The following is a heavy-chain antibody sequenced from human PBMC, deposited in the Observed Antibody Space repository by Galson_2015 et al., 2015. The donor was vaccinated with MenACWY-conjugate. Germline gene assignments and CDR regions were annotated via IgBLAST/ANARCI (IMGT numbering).Heavy chain of an antibody. CDR1: GYSFTYYW. D-gene: IGHD3-16*01. Sequence: QSGAEVKKPGESLQISCTGSGYSFTYYWIGWVRQMPRKGLEWMGIIYPGDSDTRYSPSFQGQVTISADKSISTAYLQWSSLKASDTAMYYCTRHLGSTPRDYGMDVWGQGTTVTVSS. V-gene: IGHV5-51*01. CDR2: IYPGDSDT. J-gene: IGHJ6*02. CDR3: TRHLGSTPRDYGMDV.